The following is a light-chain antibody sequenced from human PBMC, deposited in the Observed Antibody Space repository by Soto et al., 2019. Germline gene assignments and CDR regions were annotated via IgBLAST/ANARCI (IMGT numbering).Light chain of an antibody. CDR1: TSNIGINY. V-gene: IGLV1-51*01. CDR2: DNN. CDR3: GTWDSSLSTWV. J-gene: IGLJ3*02. Sequence: QSVLTQPPSVSAAPGQKVTISCSGITSNIGINYVSWYHQVPGTAPKLLIYDNNKRPSGIPDRFSGSKSGTSATLGITGLQTGDEADYYCGTWDSSLSTWVFGGGTKLTVL.